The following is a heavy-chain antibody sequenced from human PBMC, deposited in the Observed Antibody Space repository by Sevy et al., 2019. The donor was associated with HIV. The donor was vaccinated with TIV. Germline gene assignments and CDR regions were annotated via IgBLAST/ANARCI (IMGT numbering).Heavy chain of an antibody. Sequence: SETLSLNCTVSGGSMRDYYWSWIRQSPGKGLEWIGYMHHSGRIDYDPSLKSLVTISMDTSKSHFSLNVRSVTAADTAVYFCARVQRKYYDFWTGFGYVDSWGQGTQVTVSS. J-gene: IGHJ5*01. CDR2: MHHSGRI. CDR3: ARVQRKYYDFWTGFGYVDS. D-gene: IGHD3-3*01. V-gene: IGHV4-59*01. CDR1: GGSMRDYY.